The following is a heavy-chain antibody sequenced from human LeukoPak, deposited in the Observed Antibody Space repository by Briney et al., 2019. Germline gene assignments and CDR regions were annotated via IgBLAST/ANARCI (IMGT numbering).Heavy chain of an antibody. CDR2: ISYDGSNK. V-gene: IGHV3-30-3*01. CDR3: ARDSEYYYDSSGYPDY. Sequence: PGGSLRLSCAASGFTFSSYAMHWVRQAPGKGLEWVAVISYDGSNKYYADSVKGRFTISRDNSKNTLYLQMNSLRAEDTAVYYCARDSEYYYDSSGYPDYWGQGTLVTVSS. D-gene: IGHD3-22*01. CDR1: GFTFSSYA. J-gene: IGHJ4*02.